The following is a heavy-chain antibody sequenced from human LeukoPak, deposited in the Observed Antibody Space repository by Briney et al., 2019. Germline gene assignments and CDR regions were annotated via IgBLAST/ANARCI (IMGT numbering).Heavy chain of an antibody. V-gene: IGHV3-23*01. Sequence: GGSLRLSCAASGFTFIGYALSWVRQAPGKGLEWVSGISGSGSSTYYADSVKGRFTISRDNSKNTLYLQMNTLRPEDTAVYYCTKGDYDILTALDYWGQGALVTVSS. CDR2: ISGSGSST. D-gene: IGHD3-9*01. CDR1: GFTFIGYA. J-gene: IGHJ4*02. CDR3: TKGDYDILTALDY.